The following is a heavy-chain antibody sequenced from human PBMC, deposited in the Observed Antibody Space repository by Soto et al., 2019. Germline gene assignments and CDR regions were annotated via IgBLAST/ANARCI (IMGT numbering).Heavy chain of an antibody. CDR3: AKLRYFDWSSYNWFEY. D-gene: IGHD3-9*01. CDR1: GYTFPSYY. J-gene: IGHJ5*01. V-gene: IGHV3-23*01. Sequence: SCKASGYTFPSYYMHWVRQAPGKGLEWVSGISGSGATTSYADSVKGRFTVSRDNSKNTLYLQMNSLRVEDTAVYYCAKLRYFDWSSYNWFEYWGQGTPVTVSS. CDR2: ISGSGATT.